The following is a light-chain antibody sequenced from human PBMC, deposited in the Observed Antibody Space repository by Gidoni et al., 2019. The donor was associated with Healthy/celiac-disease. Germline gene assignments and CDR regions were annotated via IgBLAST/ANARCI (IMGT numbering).Light chain of an antibody. J-gene: IGKJ3*01. Sequence: DIQMTQSPSSLSASVGDRVTITCQASQDISNYLHLYQQKPGKAPKLLIYAASNLETGVPARLSGSGSGTDFTFTISRLQPEDIATYYCQQYDNPPFTFGPGTKVDIK. CDR1: QDISNY. CDR2: AAS. CDR3: QQYDNPPFT. V-gene: IGKV1-33*01.